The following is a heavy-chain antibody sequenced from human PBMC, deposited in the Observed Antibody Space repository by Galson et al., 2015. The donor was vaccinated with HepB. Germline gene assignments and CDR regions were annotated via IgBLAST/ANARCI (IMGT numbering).Heavy chain of an antibody. CDR3: ARRGLNYSYYYMDV. CDR1: GGSINNYY. D-gene: IGHD2-8*01. CDR2: IFYSGST. Sequence: LSLTCAVSGGSINNYYWNWIRQPPGKGLEWLGYIFYSGSTNYNPSLKSRVTISLDTSKNQFSLKLSSVTAADTAVYYCARRGLNYSYYYMDVWGKGTTVTVSS. J-gene: IGHJ6*03. V-gene: IGHV4-59*12.